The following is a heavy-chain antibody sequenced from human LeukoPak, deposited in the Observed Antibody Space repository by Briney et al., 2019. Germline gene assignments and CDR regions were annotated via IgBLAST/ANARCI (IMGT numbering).Heavy chain of an antibody. Sequence: PGGSLRLSCAASGFTFSNAWMSWVRQAPGKGLEWVGRIKSKTDGGTTDYAAPVKGRFTISRDDSKNTLYLQMNSLKTEDTAVYYCTKEDVVTAPNMDYWGQGTLVTVSS. V-gene: IGHV3-15*01. D-gene: IGHD2-21*02. CDR2: IKSKTDGGTT. CDR3: TKEDVVTAPNMDY. CDR1: GFTFSNAW. J-gene: IGHJ4*02.